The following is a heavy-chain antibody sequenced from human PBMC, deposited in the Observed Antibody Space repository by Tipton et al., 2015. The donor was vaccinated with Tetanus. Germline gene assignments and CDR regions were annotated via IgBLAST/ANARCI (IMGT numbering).Heavy chain of an antibody. Sequence: TLSLTCTVSGGSFSGYYWSWIRQPPGKGLEWIGEINHSGSTNYNPSLKSRVTISVDTSKNQFSLKLSSVTAADTAVYYCARALDSSGYHFPFDYWGQGTLVTVSS. CDR1: GGSFSGYY. CDR3: ARALDSSGYHFPFDY. D-gene: IGHD3-22*01. V-gene: IGHV4-34*01. CDR2: INHSGST. J-gene: IGHJ4*02.